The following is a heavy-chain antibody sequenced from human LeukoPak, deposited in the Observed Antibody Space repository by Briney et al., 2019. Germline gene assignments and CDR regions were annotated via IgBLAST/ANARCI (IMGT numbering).Heavy chain of an antibody. CDR3: AKGPLLWD. J-gene: IGHJ4*02. V-gene: IGHV3-30*04. D-gene: IGHD2/OR15-2a*01. CDR2: ISFHGTDT. CDR1: GFTFISYA. Sequence: PGGSLRLSCAASGFTFISYAIHRVRQAPGKGLEWVAVISFHGTDTFYADSVKGRFTISRDNSKNTLYLQMNSLRAEDTAVYYCAKGPLLWDWGQGTLVTVSS.